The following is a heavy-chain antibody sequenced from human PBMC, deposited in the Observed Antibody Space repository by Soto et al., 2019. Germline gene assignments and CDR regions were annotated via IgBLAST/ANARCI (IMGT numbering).Heavy chain of an antibody. CDR1: GFTFSSYA. Sequence: GGSLRLSCAASGFTFSSYAMSWVRQAPGKGLEWVSAISGSGGSTYYADSVKGRFTISRDTSKNTLYLQMNSLRAEDTAVYCCAKDSDYSSAEYFQHWGQGTLVTVSS. CDR3: AKDSDYSSAEYFQH. D-gene: IGHD6-13*01. V-gene: IGHV3-23*01. J-gene: IGHJ1*01. CDR2: ISGSGGST.